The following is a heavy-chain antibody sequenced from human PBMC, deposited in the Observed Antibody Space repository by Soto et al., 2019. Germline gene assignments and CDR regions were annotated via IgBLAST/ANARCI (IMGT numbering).Heavy chain of an antibody. V-gene: IGHV3-21*04. CDR3: AKDLRIGYCSGGSCYSRGYYGMDV. J-gene: IGHJ6*02. CDR1: GFTFSSYS. CDR2: ISSSSSYI. Sequence: GGSLRLSCAASGFTFSSYSMNWVRQAPGKGLEWVSSISSSSSYIYYADSVKGRFTISRDNSKNTLYLQMNSLRAEDTAVYYCAKDLRIGYCSGGSCYSRGYYGMDVWGQGTTVTVSS. D-gene: IGHD2-15*01.